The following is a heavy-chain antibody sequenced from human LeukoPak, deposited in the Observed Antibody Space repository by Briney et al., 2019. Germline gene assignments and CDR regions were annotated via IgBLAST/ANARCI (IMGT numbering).Heavy chain of an antibody. V-gene: IGHV3-53*01. D-gene: IGHD2-15*01. Sequence: GGSLRVSCTASGFPVSNNYMSWVRQVPPQGQEWVSSILDNDDTNYSASVKGRFTISRDNSKNTLYLQMSSLTADDTAVYYCVRARLFRGGFDSWGQGTLVTVS. CDR2: ILDNDDT. CDR3: VRARLFRGGFDS. CDR1: GFPVSNNY. J-gene: IGHJ4*02.